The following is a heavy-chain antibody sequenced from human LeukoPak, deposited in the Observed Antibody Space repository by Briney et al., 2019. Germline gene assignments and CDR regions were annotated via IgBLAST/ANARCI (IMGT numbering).Heavy chain of an antibody. D-gene: IGHD7-27*01. CDR2: MYASGST. CDR1: GGSISSGSYY. Sequence: SETLSLTCTVSGGSISSGSYYWSWIRQPAGKGLEWIGRMYASGSTNYNPSLKSRVTISVDTSKNQFSLKLSSVTAADTAVYYCARGGSDWGYYFDDWGQGTLVTVSS. V-gene: IGHV4-61*02. J-gene: IGHJ4*02. CDR3: ARGGSDWGYYFDD.